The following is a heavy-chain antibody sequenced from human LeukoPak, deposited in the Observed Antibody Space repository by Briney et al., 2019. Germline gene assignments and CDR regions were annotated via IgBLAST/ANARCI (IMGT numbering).Heavy chain of an antibody. D-gene: IGHD2-21*02. V-gene: IGHV4-34*01. CDR3: ARVLLGAYCGGDCYRDDAFDI. J-gene: IGHJ3*02. Sequence: SETLSLTCAVYGGSFSGYYWSWIRRPPGKGLEWIGEINHSGSTNYNPSLKSRVTISVDTSKNQFSLKLSSVTAADTAVYYCARVLLGAYCGGDCYRDDAFDIWGQGTMVTVSS. CDR1: GGSFSGYY. CDR2: INHSGST.